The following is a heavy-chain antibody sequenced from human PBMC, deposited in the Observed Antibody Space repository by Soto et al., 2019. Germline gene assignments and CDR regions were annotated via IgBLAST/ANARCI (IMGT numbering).Heavy chain of an antibody. CDR1: GYTLTGYY. V-gene: IGHV1-2*04. D-gene: IGHD3-10*01. J-gene: IGHJ4*02. Sequence: GASVKVSCKASGYTLTGYYMHWVRQAPGQGLEWMGWINPNSGGTNYAQKFQGWVTMTRDTSISTAYMELSRLRSDDTAVYYCAREGPTYGSGSYYNPPYDYWGQGTLVTVSS. CDR3: AREGPTYGSGSYYNPPYDY. CDR2: INPNSGGT.